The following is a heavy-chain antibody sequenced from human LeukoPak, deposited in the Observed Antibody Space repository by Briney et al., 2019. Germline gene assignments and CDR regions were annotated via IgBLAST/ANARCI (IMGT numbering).Heavy chain of an antibody. Sequence: SSETLSLTCTVSGGSISSYYWSWIRQPPGKGLEWIGYIYYSGSTNYNPSLKSRVTISVDTSKNQFSLKLSSVTAADTAVYYCARDRPTYGMDVWGQGTTVTVSS. J-gene: IGHJ6*02. CDR3: ARDRPTYGMDV. CDR2: IYYSGST. CDR1: GGSISSYY. V-gene: IGHV4-59*01.